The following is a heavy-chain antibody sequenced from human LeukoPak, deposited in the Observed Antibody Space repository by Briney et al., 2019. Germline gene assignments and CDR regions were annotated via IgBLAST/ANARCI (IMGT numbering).Heavy chain of an antibody. D-gene: IGHD6-19*01. V-gene: IGHV4-61*02. CDR1: GGSISSGSYY. CDR3: ARDPRRYSSGWPAGYFQH. Sequence: PSETLSLTCTVSGGSISSGSYYWSWIRQPAGKGLEWIGRIYTSGSTNYNPSLKSRVTISVDTSKNQFSLKLSSVTAADTAVYYCARDPRRYSSGWPAGYFQHWGQGTLVTVSS. CDR2: IYTSGST. J-gene: IGHJ1*01.